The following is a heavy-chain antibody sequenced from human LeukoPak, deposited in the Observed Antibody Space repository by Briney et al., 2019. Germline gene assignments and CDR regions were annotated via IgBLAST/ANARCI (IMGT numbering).Heavy chain of an antibody. CDR3: ARGLGFTVPFLI. V-gene: IGHV4-34*01. CDR2: INHSGSA. D-gene: IGHD3-10*01. J-gene: IGHJ3*02. Sequence: SETLSLTCAVYGGSFSGYHWNWIRQSPGKVLEWIGEINHSGSANYNPSLKSRVTIPVDTSKKQFSLKLSSVTAADTAVYYCARGLGFTVPFLIWGQGTMVTVSS. CDR1: GGSFSGYH.